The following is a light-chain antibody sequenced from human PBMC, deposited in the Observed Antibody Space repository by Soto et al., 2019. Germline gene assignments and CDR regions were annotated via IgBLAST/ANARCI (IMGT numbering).Light chain of an antibody. Sequence: EVVLTQSPDTLSLSPGETATLSCRASQSVDRYLAWYQQKPGQAPRLLIYDASTRATGIPARFSGSGSETDFTLTITSLEPEDFAVYYCQQRNNWPPITFGQGTRLEIK. J-gene: IGKJ5*01. V-gene: IGKV3-11*01. CDR2: DAS. CDR3: QQRNNWPPIT. CDR1: QSVDRY.